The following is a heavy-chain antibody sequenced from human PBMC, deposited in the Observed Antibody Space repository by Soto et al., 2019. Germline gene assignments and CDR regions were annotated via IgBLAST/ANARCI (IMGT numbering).Heavy chain of an antibody. V-gene: IGHV3-23*01. Sequence: PGGSLRLSCAASGFTFSSYAMSWVRQAPGKGLEWVSAISGSGGSTYYADSVKGRFTISRDNSKNTLYLQMNSLRAEDTAVYYYAKDLGFWSGYFDYWGQGTLVTVSS. J-gene: IGHJ4*02. D-gene: IGHD3-3*01. CDR1: GFTFSSYA. CDR2: ISGSGGST. CDR3: AKDLGFWSGYFDY.